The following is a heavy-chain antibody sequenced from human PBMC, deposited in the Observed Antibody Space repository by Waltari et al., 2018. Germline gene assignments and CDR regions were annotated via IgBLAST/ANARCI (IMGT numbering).Heavy chain of an antibody. D-gene: IGHD1-26*01. CDR2: IYYSGST. V-gene: IGHV4-59*11. CDR1: GGSISSHY. CDR3: ASDRGVGASDAFDI. J-gene: IGHJ3*02. Sequence: QVQLQESGPGLVKPSETLSLTCTVSGGSISSHYWSWIRQPPGKGLEWIGYIYYSGSTNSNPALKSRVTISVDTSKNQFSLKLSSVTAADTAVYYCASDRGVGASDAFDIWGQGTMVTVSS.